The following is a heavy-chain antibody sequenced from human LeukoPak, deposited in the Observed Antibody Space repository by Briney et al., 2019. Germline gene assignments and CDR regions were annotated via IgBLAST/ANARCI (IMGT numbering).Heavy chain of an antibody. Sequence: GGSLRLSCVVSELNFKTHAMHWVRQAPGKGLEWVAGLSFDASGRNYADSVKGRFTISRDNSKNTLYLQMHSLSPEDTAVYFCARDLQETSSFYFDYWGQGSLVTVSS. CDR3: ARDLQETSSFYFDY. D-gene: IGHD3-16*02. CDR1: ELNFKTHA. V-gene: IGHV3-30*04. CDR2: LSFDASGR. J-gene: IGHJ4*02.